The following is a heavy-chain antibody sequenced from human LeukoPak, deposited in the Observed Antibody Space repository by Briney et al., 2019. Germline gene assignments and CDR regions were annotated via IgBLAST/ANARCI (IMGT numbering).Heavy chain of an antibody. Sequence: SETLPLTCTVSGGSISSSSYYWGWIRQPPGKGLEWIGSIYYSGSTYYNPSLKSRVTISVDTSKNQFSLKLSSVTAADTAVYFCARQLRGEAVAGHLQPFDYWGQGTLVTVSS. V-gene: IGHV4-39*01. CDR2: IYYSGST. CDR1: GGSISSSSYY. CDR3: ARQLRGEAVAGHLQPFDY. D-gene: IGHD6-19*01. J-gene: IGHJ4*02.